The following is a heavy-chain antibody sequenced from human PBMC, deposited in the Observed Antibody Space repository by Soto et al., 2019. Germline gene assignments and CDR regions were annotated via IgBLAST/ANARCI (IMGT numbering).Heavy chain of an antibody. CDR2: IESDGDA. CDR3: AIVGIEGVPRNRLST. CDR1: GFTFSSHD. D-gene: IGHD3-16*01. V-gene: IGHV3-13*01. Sequence: PGGSLRLSCTASGFTFSSHDMHWVRQVTGKGLEWVSGIESDGDAKYLASVKGRFSISRENAKNSLHLQMNSLRVEDTAVYYCAIVGIEGVPRNRLSTWGQGTLVPVSS. J-gene: IGHJ1*01.